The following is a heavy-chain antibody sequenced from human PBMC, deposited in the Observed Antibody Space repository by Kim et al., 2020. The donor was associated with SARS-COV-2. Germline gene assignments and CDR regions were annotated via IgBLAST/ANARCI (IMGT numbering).Heavy chain of an antibody. J-gene: IGHJ5*02. V-gene: IGHV1-18*01. Sequence: ASVKVSCKASGYTFTSYGISWVRQAPGQGLEWMGWISAYNGNTNYAQKLQGRVTMTTDTSTSTAYMELRSLRSDDTAVYYCARVEDDYVWGSYRQNYIYWFDPWGQGTLVTVSS. CDR3: ARVEDDYVWGSYRQNYIYWFDP. CDR1: GYTFTSYG. CDR2: ISAYNGNT. D-gene: IGHD3-16*02.